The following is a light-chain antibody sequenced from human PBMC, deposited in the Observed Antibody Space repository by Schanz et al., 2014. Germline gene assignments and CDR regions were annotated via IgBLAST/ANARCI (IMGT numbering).Light chain of an antibody. CDR1: SSNIGAGYD. V-gene: IGLV1-40*01. J-gene: IGLJ3*02. Sequence: QSVLTQPPSVSGAPGQRITISCTGSSSNIGAGYDVHWYQQLPGTAPRLLVYGNINRPSGVPDRFSGSKSGTSASLAITGLQAEDEADYYCQSFDSSLTHRVFGGGTKLTVL. CDR2: GNI. CDR3: QSFDSSLTHRV.